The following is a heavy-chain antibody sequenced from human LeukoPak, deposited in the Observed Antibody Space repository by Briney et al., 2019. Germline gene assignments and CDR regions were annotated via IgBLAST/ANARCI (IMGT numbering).Heavy chain of an antibody. CDR3: ARDPGNRYCSSTSCYTRGGFDY. D-gene: IGHD2-2*02. V-gene: IGHV4-39*07. J-gene: IGHJ4*02. CDR2: IYYSGST. CDR1: GGSISSSSYY. Sequence: SETLSLTCTVSGGSISSSSYYWGWIRQPPEKGLEWIGSIYYSGSTYYNPSLKSRVTISVDTSKNQFSLKLSSVTAADTAVYYCARDPGNRYCSSTSCYTRGGFDYWGQGTLVTVS.